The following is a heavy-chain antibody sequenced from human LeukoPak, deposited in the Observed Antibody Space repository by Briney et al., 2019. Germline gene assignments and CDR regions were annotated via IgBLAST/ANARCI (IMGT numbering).Heavy chain of an antibody. Sequence: SETLSLTCTVSGGSISSYYWSWIRQPPGKGLEWIGYIYYSGSTNYNPSLKSRVTISVDTSKNQFSLKLSSVTAADTAVYYCAKDQPSGSSSWYWDYWGQGSLVTVSS. D-gene: IGHD6-13*01. J-gene: IGHJ4*02. CDR3: AKDQPSGSSSWYWDY. CDR1: GGSISSYY. V-gene: IGHV4-59*12. CDR2: IYYSGST.